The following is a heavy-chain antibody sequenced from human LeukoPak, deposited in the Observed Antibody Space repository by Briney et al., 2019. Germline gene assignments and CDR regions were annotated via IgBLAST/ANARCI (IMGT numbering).Heavy chain of an antibody. CDR1: SGSISTTNW. D-gene: IGHD3-10*01. CDR2: IYHSGNT. Sequence: PSGTLSLTCAVSSGSISTTNWWSWVRQPPGKGLEWIGEIYHSGNTDYNPSLKSRVTISVDKSKNQFSLKLSSVTAADTAVYYCARMVDYYGSGSYYIDYWGQGTLVTVSS. V-gene: IGHV4-4*02. CDR3: ARMVDYYGSGSYYIDY. J-gene: IGHJ4*02.